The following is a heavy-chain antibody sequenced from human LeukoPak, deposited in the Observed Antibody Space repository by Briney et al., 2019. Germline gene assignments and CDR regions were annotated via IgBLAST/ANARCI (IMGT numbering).Heavy chain of an antibody. D-gene: IGHD3-16*01. V-gene: IGHV4-61*02. CDR2: IYTSGST. Sequence: SETLSLTCTVSGGSISSGSYYWSWIRQPAVKGLEWIGRIYTSGSTNYNPSLKSRVTISVDTSKNQFSLKLSSVTAADTAVYYCRRASPGPGNYGRYFDDWGQGTLVTVSS. CDR1: GGSISSGSYY. J-gene: IGHJ4*02. CDR3: RRASPGPGNYGRYFDD.